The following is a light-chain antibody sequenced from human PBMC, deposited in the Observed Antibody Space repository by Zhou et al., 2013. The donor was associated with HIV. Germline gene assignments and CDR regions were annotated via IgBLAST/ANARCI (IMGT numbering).Light chain of an antibody. J-gene: IGKJ1*01. CDR2: AAS. V-gene: IGKV1-27*01. Sequence: DIQMTQSPSSLSASIGDRVTITCRAVQDISNYLAWYQQKPGKVPKLLMYAASTLQSGVPSRFSGSGSGTDFTLTITSLQPDDFATYYCQYYNGASSSFGQGTRVEIK. CDR1: QDISNY. CDR3: QYYNGASSS.